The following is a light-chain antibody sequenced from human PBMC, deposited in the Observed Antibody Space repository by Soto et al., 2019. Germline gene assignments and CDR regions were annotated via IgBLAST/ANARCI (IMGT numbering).Light chain of an antibody. CDR1: QSISSSY. V-gene: IGKV3-20*01. CDR2: GAS. Sequence: EIVLTQSPGTLSLSPGERATLSCRASQSISSSYLAWYQQKPGQAPRLLIYGASSRATGIPDRFSGSGSGTDFTITISRLEPEDFAVYYCQHYGSSSMYTFGQGTKLEIK. J-gene: IGKJ2*01. CDR3: QHYGSSSMYT.